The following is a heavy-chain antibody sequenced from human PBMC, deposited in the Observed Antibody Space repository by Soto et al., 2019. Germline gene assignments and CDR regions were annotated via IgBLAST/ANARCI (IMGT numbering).Heavy chain of an antibody. CDR2: IIPIFGTA. D-gene: IGHD2-2*01. V-gene: IGHV1-69*06. J-gene: IGHJ6*02. Sequence: ASVKVSCKASGGTFSSYAISWVRQAPGQGLEWMGGIIPIFGTANYAQKFQGRVTITADKSTSTAYMELSSLRSEDTAVYHCARNLDCSSTSCYDTRPLYYGMDVWGQGTTVTVSS. CDR3: ARNLDCSSTSCYDTRPLYYGMDV. CDR1: GGTFSSYA.